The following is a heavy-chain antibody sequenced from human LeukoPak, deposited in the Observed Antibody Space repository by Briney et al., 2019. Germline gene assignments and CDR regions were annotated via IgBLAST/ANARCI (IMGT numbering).Heavy chain of an antibody. J-gene: IGHJ4*02. CDR1: GGSISSGSYY. Sequence: SQTLSLTCTVSGGSISSGSYYWSWIRQPPGKGLEWIGSIYHSGSTYYNPSLKSRVTISVDTSKNQFSLKLSSVTAADTAVYYCARSTGYCSGGSCYPPVDWGQGTLVTVSS. CDR2: IYHSGST. CDR3: ARSTGYCSGGSCYPPVD. V-gene: IGHV4-39*07. D-gene: IGHD2-15*01.